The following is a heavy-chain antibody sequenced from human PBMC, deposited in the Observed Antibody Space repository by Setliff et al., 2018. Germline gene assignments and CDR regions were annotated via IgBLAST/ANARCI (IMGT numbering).Heavy chain of an antibody. CDR1: GYRFTIYW. D-gene: IGHD6-25*01. V-gene: IGHV5-51*01. J-gene: IGHJ3*02. CDR3: ARLGAPASHDAFDI. CDR2: VFSGDSDT. Sequence: PGESLKISCKGSGYRFTIYWIGWVRQMPGKGLEWMGIVFSGDSDTRYSPSFQGQVTMSADKSINTAYLQWSSLKASDTAMYYCARLGAPASHDAFDIWGQGTMVTVSS.